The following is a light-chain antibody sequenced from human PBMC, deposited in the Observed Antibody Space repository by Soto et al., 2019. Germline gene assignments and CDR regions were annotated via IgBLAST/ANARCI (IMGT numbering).Light chain of an antibody. CDR1: SSDVGGYNY. CDR3: SSFTNTITRYD. CDR2: EVS. J-gene: IGLJ1*01. V-gene: IGLV2-14*01. Sequence: QSVLTQPASVSGSPGQSITISCTGTSSDVGGYNYVSWFQHHPGKAPKLIIYEVSYRPSGVSNRFSGSKSGDTASLTISGLQAEDEADYYCSSFTNTITRYDFGTGTKVPAL.